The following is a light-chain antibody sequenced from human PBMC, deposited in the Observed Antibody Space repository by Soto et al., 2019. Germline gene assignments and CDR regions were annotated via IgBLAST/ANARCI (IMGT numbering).Light chain of an antibody. V-gene: IGKV3-20*01. J-gene: IGKJ1*01. Sequence: EIVLTQSPGTLSLSPGERATLSCRASQSVRSSYLAWYQQKPGQAPRLLIYAASSRAAGIPDRFTGSGSGTDLNLTSSRLEPEDFAVYYCQQYGSSSWRFGQGTKVEIK. CDR2: AAS. CDR1: QSVRSSY. CDR3: QQYGSSSWR.